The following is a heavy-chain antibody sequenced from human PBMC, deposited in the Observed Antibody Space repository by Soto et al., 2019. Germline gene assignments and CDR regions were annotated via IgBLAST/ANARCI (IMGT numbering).Heavy chain of an antibody. CDR2: IHSSGTT. J-gene: IGHJ4*02. D-gene: IGHD3-22*01. Sequence: SETLSLTCAVSGASISVYYWNWIRQSPGKGLEWIGYIHSSGTTNYNPSLKSRVTISLDTSKNQFSVRLSSVTAADTAVYYCARLYYYETRRYFDYWGQGALVTVPQ. V-gene: IGHV4-59*01. CDR1: GASISVYY. CDR3: ARLYYYETRRYFDY.